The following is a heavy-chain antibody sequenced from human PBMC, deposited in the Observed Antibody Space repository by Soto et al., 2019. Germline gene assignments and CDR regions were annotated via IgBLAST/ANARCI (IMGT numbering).Heavy chain of an antibody. CDR2: IYSGGST. Sequence: GGSLRLSCAASGFTVSSNYMSWVRQAPGKGLEWVSVIYSGGSTYYADSVKGRFTISRDNSKNTLYLQMNSLRAEDTAVYYCARDRGNSSSWYALDYWGQGTLVTVS. V-gene: IGHV3-53*01. J-gene: IGHJ4*02. CDR3: ARDRGNSSSWYALDY. CDR1: GFTVSSNY. D-gene: IGHD6-13*01.